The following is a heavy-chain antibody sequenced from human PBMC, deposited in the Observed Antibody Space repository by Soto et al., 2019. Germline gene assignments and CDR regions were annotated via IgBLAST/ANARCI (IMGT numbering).Heavy chain of an antibody. CDR2: IYYSGST. CDR1: GGSISSGDYY. D-gene: IGHD3-16*01. CDR3: ARAIVMDDYYYYGMDV. J-gene: IGHJ6*02. Sequence: SETLSLTCTVSGGSISSGDYYWSWIRQPPGKGLEWIGYIYYSGSTYYNPSLKSRVTISVDTSKNQFSLKLSSVTAADTAVYYCARAIVMDDYYYYGMDVWGQGTTVTVSS. V-gene: IGHV4-30-4*01.